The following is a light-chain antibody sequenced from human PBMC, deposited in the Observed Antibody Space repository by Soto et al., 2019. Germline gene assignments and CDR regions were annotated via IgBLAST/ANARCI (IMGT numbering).Light chain of an antibody. CDR2: KAS. CDR1: QSISIW. Sequence: DIQITQSPSTLSASVGDRVTITCRASQSISIWLAWYQQKAGKAPNLLIYKASRLESGVPSRFSGSGSETEFTLTISGLQPGDSATYYCQQYNSYSPTFGQGTKVEVK. V-gene: IGKV1-5*03. J-gene: IGKJ1*01. CDR3: QQYNSYSPT.